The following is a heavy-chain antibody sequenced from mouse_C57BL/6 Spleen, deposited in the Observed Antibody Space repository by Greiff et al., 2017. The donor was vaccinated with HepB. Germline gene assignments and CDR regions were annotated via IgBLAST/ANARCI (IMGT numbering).Heavy chain of an antibody. CDR3: TRVGYDYYGSSHWYFDV. CDR1: GFTFSSYA. V-gene: IGHV5-9-1*02. D-gene: IGHD1-1*01. J-gene: IGHJ1*03. CDR2: ISSGGDYI. Sequence: EVKLMESGAGLVKPGGSLKLSCAASGFTFSSYAMSWVRQTPEKRLEWVAYISSGGDYIYYADTVKGRFTISRDNARNTLYLQMSSLKSEDTAMYYCTRVGYDYYGSSHWYFDVWGTGTTVTVSS.